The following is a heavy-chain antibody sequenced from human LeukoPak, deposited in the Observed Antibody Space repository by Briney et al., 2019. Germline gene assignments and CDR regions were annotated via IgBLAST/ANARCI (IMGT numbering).Heavy chain of an antibody. D-gene: IGHD1-26*01. V-gene: IGHV1-2*02. J-gene: IGHJ3*02. CDR1: GYTFTGYY. CDR3: ARGPVVGVADAFDI. CDR2: INPNSGGT. Sequence: ASVKVSCKASGYTFTGYYMHWVRQAPGQGLEWMRWINPNSGGTNYAQKFQGRVTMTRDTSISTAYMELSRLRSDDTAVYYCARGPVVGVADAFDIWGQGTMVTVSS.